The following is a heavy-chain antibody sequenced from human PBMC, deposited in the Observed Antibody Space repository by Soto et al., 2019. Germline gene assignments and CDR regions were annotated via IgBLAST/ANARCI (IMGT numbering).Heavy chain of an antibody. V-gene: IGHV4-31*03. Sequence: SETLSLTCTVSGGSISSGGYYWSWIRQHPGKGLEWIGYIYYSGSTYYNPSLKSRVTISVDTSKNQFPLKLSSVTAADTAVYXXXXXXXXXXXXXSGQGTTVTVSS. J-gene: IGHJ6*01. CDR2: IYYSGST. CDR1: GGSISSGGYY. CDR3: XXXXXXXXXXX.